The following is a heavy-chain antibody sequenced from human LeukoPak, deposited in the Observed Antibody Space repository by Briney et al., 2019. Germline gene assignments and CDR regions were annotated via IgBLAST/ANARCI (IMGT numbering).Heavy chain of an antibody. CDR1: GFSFSIYW. V-gene: IGHV3-53*01. D-gene: IGHD6-19*01. CDR2: LYSGDTT. Sequence: GGSLRLSCFASGFSFSIYWMHWVRQAPGKGLEWVSVLYSGDTTQYTDSVKGRFTISRDNSKNTLHLQMNSLRAEDTAVYYCARAEQWLVFNYWGQGPLVTVSS. J-gene: IGHJ4*02. CDR3: ARAEQWLVFNY.